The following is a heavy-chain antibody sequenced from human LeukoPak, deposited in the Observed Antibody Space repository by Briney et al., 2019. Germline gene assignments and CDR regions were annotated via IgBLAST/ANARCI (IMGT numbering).Heavy chain of an antibody. V-gene: IGHV3-53*01. CDR1: GFGVTSKY. Sequence: GGSLRLSCAASGFGVTSKYMNWVRQAPGKGLEWVSVIYIDGNTYYADSVRGRFTISRDNSKNTLYLQMNTLRAEDTAVYYCARGGVVVALGSYGMDVWGQGTTVTVSS. D-gene: IGHD2-15*01. CDR3: ARGGVVVALGSYGMDV. CDR2: IYIDGNT. J-gene: IGHJ6*02.